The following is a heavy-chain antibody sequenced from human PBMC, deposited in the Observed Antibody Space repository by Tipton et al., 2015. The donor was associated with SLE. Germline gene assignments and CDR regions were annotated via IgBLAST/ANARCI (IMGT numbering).Heavy chain of an antibody. J-gene: IGHJ4*02. D-gene: IGHD6-19*01. V-gene: IGHV4-39*07. Sequence: TLSLTCTVSGGSISSSSYYWGWIRQPPGKGLEWIGSIYYSGSTYYNPSLRSRVTISVDTSKNQFSLKLSSVTAADTAVYYCARESFPDVGWYSKGYWGQGTLVSVSS. CDR2: IYYSGST. CDR1: GGSISSSSYY. CDR3: ARESFPDVGWYSKGY.